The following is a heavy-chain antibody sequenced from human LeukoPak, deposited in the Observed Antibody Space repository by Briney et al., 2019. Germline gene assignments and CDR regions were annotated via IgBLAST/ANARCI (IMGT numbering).Heavy chain of an antibody. CDR1: GGTFSSYA. CDR2: IIPIFGTA. Sequence: SVKVSCKASGGTFSSYAISWVRQAPGQGLEWMGGIIPIFGTANYAQKFQGRVTVTADESTSTVYMELSSLRSEDTAVYYCAREGGAHLVGAIVYWGQGTLVTVSS. CDR3: AREGGAHLVGAIVY. V-gene: IGHV1-69*13. J-gene: IGHJ4*02. D-gene: IGHD1-26*01.